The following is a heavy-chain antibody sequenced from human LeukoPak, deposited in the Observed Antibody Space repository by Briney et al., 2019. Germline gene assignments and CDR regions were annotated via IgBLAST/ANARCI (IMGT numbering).Heavy chain of an antibody. CDR2: IYYSGST. CDR1: GGSISSYY. V-gene: IGHV4-59*01. CDR3: ARVKIVAGFFDY. D-gene: IGHD6-19*01. Sequence: SETLSLTCTVSGGSISSYYWSWIRQPPGKGLEWIGYIYYSGSTNYNPSLKSRVTISVDTSKNQFSLKLSSVTAADTAVYYCARVKIVAGFFDYWGQGTLVTVSS. J-gene: IGHJ4*02.